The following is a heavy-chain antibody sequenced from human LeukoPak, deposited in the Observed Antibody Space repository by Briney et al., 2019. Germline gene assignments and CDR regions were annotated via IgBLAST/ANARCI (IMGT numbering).Heavy chain of an antibody. CDR3: ARVRQQLVHSDAFDI. CDR1: GFIFSSYG. Sequence: GGSLRLSCAASGFIFSSYGMHWVRQAPGKGLEWVAVISYDGSNKYYADSVKGRFTISRDNSKNTLCLQMNSLRAEDTAVYYCARVRQQLVHSDAFDIWGQGTMVTVSS. V-gene: IGHV3-30*03. J-gene: IGHJ3*02. D-gene: IGHD6-13*01. CDR2: ISYDGSNK.